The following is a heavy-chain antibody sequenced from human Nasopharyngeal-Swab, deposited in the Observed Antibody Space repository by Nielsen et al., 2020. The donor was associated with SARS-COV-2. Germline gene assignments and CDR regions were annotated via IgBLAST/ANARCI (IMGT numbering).Heavy chain of an antibody. CDR3: ARESVDGPYYYYSMDV. CDR1: GYTFTGYY. CDR2: INPNSGGT. Sequence: ASVKVSCKASGYTFTGYYMHWVRQAPGQGLEWMGRINPNSGGTNYAQKFQGRVTMTRDTSISTAYMELSRLRSDDTAVYYCARESVDGPYYYYSMDVWGQGTTVTVSS. V-gene: IGHV1-2*06. J-gene: IGHJ6*02.